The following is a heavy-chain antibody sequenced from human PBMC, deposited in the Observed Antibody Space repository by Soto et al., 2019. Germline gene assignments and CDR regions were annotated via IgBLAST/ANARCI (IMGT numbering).Heavy chain of an antibody. Sequence: PSETLSLTCTVSGGSISSSSYYWGWIRQPPGKGLEWIGSIYYSGSTYYNPSLKSRVTISVDTSKNQFSLKLSSVTAADTAVYYCARRVGRYWYFDLWGRGTLVTVSS. D-gene: IGHD3-10*01. V-gene: IGHV4-39*01. CDR2: IYYSGST. CDR3: ARRVGRYWYFDL. CDR1: GGSISSSSYY. J-gene: IGHJ2*01.